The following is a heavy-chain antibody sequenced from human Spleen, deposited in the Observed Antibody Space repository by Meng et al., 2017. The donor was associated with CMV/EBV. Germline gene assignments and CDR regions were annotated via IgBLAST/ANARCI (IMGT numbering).Heavy chain of an antibody. Sequence: GESLKISCKYSGDTFLMDWIVWVRQMPGKGLEWIGVIYPGDSDTRYGPSFQGQVTISADTSINTVYLQWSSLRASDTAMYYCARGVTVGATNTFDYWGQGTLVTVSS. CDR2: IYPGDSDT. J-gene: IGHJ4*02. D-gene: IGHD1-26*01. CDR1: GDTFLMDW. V-gene: IGHV5-51*01. CDR3: ARGVTVGATNTFDY.